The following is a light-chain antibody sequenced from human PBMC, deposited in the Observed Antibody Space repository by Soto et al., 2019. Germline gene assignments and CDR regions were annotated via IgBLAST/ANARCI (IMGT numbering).Light chain of an antibody. CDR2: EVS. CDR3: SSYTSSSSWV. Sequence: QSVLTQPASVSGSPGQSITISCTGASSDVGGYIYVSWYQQHPGKAPKLMIYEVSNRPSGVSNRFSGSKSGNTASLTISGLQAEDEAAYYCSSYTSSSSWVFGGGTKVTVL. J-gene: IGLJ3*02. V-gene: IGLV2-14*01. CDR1: SSDVGGYIY.